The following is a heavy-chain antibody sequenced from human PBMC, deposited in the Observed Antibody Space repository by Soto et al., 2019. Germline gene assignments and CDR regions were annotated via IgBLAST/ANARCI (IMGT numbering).Heavy chain of an antibody. D-gene: IGHD4-17*01. CDR2: ISWNSGSI. CDR1: GFTFDDYA. Sequence: EVQLVESGGGLVQPGRYLRLSCAASGFTFDDYAMHWGRQAPGKGLEWVSGISWNSGSIGYAASVKGRLTISRDNAKNSLYLLMHSLRAEDAALYYGAKAFYGDYDHGVSYYFDYWGQGTLVTVSS. J-gene: IGHJ4*02. V-gene: IGHV3-9*01. CDR3: AKAFYGDYDHGVSYYFDY.